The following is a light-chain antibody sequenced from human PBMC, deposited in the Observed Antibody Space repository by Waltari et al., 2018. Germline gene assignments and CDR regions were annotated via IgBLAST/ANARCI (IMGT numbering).Light chain of an antibody. CDR2: DVT. V-gene: IGLV2-14*01. CDR1: TSDLGGYNY. Sequence: QSALTHPASVSGSPGQSITIPFSGTTSDLGGYNYFSWYQQPPGKAPKLIIYDVTSRPSGVSNRFSGSKSGNTASLTISGLQAEDEADYYCCSFTSSSTWVFGGGTKLTVL. J-gene: IGLJ3*02. CDR3: CSFTSSSTWV.